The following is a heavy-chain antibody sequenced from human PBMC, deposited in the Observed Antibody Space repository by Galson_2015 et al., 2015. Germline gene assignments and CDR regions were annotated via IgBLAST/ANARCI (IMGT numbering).Heavy chain of an antibody. CDR2: ISSSGSTI. CDR1: GFTFSDYY. D-gene: IGHD3-16*02. Sequence: SLRLSCAASGFTFSDYYMSWIRQAPGKGLEWVSYISSSGSTIYYADSVKGRFTISRDNAKNSLYLQMNSLRAEDTAVYYCARDSPDSFWGSYRYTEALWAFDIWGQGTRVPASS. V-gene: IGHV3-11*01. J-gene: IGHJ3*02. CDR3: ARDSPDSFWGSYRYTEALWAFDI.